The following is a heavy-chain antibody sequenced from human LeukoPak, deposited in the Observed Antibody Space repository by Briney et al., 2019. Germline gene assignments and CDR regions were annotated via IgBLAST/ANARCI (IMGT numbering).Heavy chain of an antibody. CDR3: ARARLGPCGGDCYSPDAFDI. V-gene: IGHV1-69*13. CDR1: ASSFRCFP. J-gene: IGHJ3*02. Sequence: SVTVFCPASASSFRCFPLFLVLHASLPSFPSLHQILPLFSTANYAQKFQGRVTITADESTSTAYMELSSLRSEDTAVYYCARARLGPCGGDCYSPDAFDIWGQGTMVTVSS. CDR2: ILPLFSTA. D-gene: IGHD2-21*01.